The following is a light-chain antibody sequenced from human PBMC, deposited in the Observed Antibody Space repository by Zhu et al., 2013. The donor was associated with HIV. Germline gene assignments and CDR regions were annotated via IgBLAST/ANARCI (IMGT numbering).Light chain of an antibody. CDR1: QSLLHSNGYNY. V-gene: IGKV2-28*01. CDR3: MQTLQTPLS. Sequence: IVMTQSPLSLPVTPGEPASISCRSSQSLLHSNGYNYLDWYLQKPGQSPQLLIYLGFNRAAGVPDRFSGSKSGTDFVLKISRVEAEDVGTYYCMQTLQTPLSFGGGTRVEIK. CDR2: LGF. J-gene: IGKJ4*01.